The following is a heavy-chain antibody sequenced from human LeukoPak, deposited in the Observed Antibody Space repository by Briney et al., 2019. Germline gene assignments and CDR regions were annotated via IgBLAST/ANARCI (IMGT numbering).Heavy chain of an antibody. D-gene: IGHD3-3*01. Sequence: SETLSLTCAVYGGSFSGYYWSWIRQPPGKGLEWIGEINHSGSTNYNPSLKSRVTMSVDTSKNQFSLKLSSVTAADTAVYYCARNSRITIFGVVNIFDYWGQGTLVTVSS. CDR3: ARNSRITIFGVVNIFDY. CDR1: GGSFSGYY. J-gene: IGHJ4*02. CDR2: INHSGST. V-gene: IGHV4-34*01.